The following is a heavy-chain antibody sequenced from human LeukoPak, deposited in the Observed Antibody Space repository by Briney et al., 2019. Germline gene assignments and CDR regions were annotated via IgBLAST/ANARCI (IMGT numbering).Heavy chain of an antibody. CDR2: ISSSSSYI. Sequence: PGGSLRLSCAASGFTFSSYSMNWVRQAPGKGLEWVSSISSSSSYIYYADSVKGRFTISRDNAKNSLYLQMNSLRAEDTAVYYCARSYTAMVMFDYWGQGTLVTVSS. CDR3: ARSYTAMVMFDY. D-gene: IGHD5-18*01. CDR1: GFTFSSYS. J-gene: IGHJ4*02. V-gene: IGHV3-21*01.